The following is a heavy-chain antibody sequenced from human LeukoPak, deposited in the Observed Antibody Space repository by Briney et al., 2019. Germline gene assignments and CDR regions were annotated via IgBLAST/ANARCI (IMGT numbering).Heavy chain of an antibody. J-gene: IGHJ3*02. CDR1: GYTFTDYY. D-gene: IGHD5-18*01. CDR3: ARRAREYSHDAFDI. Sequence: ASVKVSYKASGYTFTDYYMHWVRQAPGQGLEWMGWINPNSRGTDSAQKFQGRFSMTRDTSISTACMELSRLRSDDTAVYYCARRAREYSHDAFDIWGQGTMVAVSS. V-gene: IGHV1-2*02. CDR2: INPNSRGT.